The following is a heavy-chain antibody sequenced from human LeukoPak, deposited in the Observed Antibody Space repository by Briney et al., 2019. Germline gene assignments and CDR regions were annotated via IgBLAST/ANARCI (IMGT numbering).Heavy chain of an antibody. CDR3: ARGNGDCSSTSCYVVYFDY. D-gene: IGHD2-2*01. J-gene: IGHJ4*02. CDR2: INHSGST. Sequence: PSETLSLTRAVYGGSFSGYYWSWIRQPPGKGLEWIGEINHSGSTNYNPSLKSRVTISVDTSKNQFSLKLSSVTAADTAVYYCARGNGDCSSTSCYVVYFDYWGQGTLVTVSS. CDR1: GGSFSGYY. V-gene: IGHV4-34*01.